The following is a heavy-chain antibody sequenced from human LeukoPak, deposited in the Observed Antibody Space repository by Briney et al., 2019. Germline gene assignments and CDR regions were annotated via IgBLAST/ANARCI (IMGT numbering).Heavy chain of an antibody. Sequence: GGSLRLSCAASGFTFSSYGMHWVRQALGKGLEWVAFIRYDGSNKYYADSVKGRFTISRDNSKNTLYLQMNSLRAEDTAVYYCAKFLAAAGISPFDYWGQGTLVTVSS. V-gene: IGHV3-30*02. CDR3: AKFLAAAGISPFDY. CDR1: GFTFSSYG. J-gene: IGHJ4*02. D-gene: IGHD6-13*01. CDR2: IRYDGSNK.